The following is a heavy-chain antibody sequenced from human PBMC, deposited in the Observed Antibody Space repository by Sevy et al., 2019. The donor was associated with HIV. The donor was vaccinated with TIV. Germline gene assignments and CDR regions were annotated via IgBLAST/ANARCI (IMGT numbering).Heavy chain of an antibody. CDR3: TTESPLLWFGELLSDY. Sequence: GGSLRLSCAASGFTFSNAWMSWVRQAPGKGLEWVGRIKSKTDGGTTDYAAPVKGRFTISRDDSKNMLYLQMNSLKTEDTAVYYCTTESPLLWFGELLSDYWGQGTLVTVSS. CDR2: IKSKTDGGTT. D-gene: IGHD3-10*01. CDR1: GFTFSNAW. V-gene: IGHV3-15*01. J-gene: IGHJ4*02.